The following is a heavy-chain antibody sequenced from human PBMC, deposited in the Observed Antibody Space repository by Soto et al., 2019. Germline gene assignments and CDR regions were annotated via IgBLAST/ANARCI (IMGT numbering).Heavy chain of an antibody. D-gene: IGHD3-10*01. CDR3: ARNYGSGSYLFEY. CDR1: GGPFGVYY. Sequence: PSDTLSLTSPFYGGPFGVYYWSWIRHPPGKGREWIGEINHSGSTNYNPSLKSRVTTSVATSQNPFSLKPRSGTAADAAVYYCARNYGSGSYLFEYWGQGTLVSVSS. V-gene: IGHV4-34*01. CDR2: INHSGST. J-gene: IGHJ4*02.